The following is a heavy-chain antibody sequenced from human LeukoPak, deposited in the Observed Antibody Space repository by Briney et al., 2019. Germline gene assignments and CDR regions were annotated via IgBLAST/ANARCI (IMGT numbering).Heavy chain of an antibody. CDR1: GASISSYY. CDR2: IYYTGTT. Sequence: KPSETLSLTCTVSGASISSYYWSWIRQPPGQGLEWIGYIYYTGTTNYNPPLRGRVTISLDTSKNQFSLRLTSVTAADAAIYYCAAGHPVYFNFWGQGTLVTVSS. V-gene: IGHV4-59*08. CDR3: AAGHPVYFNF. J-gene: IGHJ4*02.